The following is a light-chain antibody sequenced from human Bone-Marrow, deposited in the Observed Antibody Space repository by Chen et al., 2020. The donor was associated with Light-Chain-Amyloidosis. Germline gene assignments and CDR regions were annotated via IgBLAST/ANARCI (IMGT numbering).Light chain of an antibody. Sequence: EIVLTQSPGTLSLSPGEGANLSCRASQTISSNYLTWYQQKFGQAPRLLIDGSSSRATGIPDRVTGSGSGTDFTLTINRLEPEDFAMYYCRQYGTSPLAFGGGTKVESK. V-gene: IGKV3-20*01. CDR2: GSS. CDR1: QTISSNY. CDR3: RQYGTSPLA. J-gene: IGKJ4*01.